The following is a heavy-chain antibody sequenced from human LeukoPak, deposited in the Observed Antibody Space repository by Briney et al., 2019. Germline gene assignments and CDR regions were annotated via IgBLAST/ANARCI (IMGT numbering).Heavy chain of an antibody. CDR1: GFTVSSVY. J-gene: IGHJ4*02. CDR3: ARGQPYYYDSRGYSVPHD. Sequence: GGSLRLSCAASGFTVSSVYMSWVRQAPGKGLEWFSLIYSAGTTYYADSVKGRFIISRDNSKNTLYLQMNSLRAEDTAVYYCARGQPYYYDSRGYSVPHDWGQGTLVTVSS. CDR2: IYSAGTT. D-gene: IGHD3-22*01. V-gene: IGHV3-53*01.